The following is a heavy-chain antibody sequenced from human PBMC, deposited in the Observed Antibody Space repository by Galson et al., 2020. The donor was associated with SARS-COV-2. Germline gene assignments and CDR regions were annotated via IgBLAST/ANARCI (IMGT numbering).Heavy chain of an antibody. CDR1: GFTFSSYG. CDR2: IWYDGSNK. V-gene: IGHV3-33*01. J-gene: IGHJ2*01. CDR3: ARDWGRDYDSSGYYLSWYFDL. D-gene: IGHD3-22*01. Sequence: GGSLRLSCAASGFTFSSYGMQWVRQAPGKGLEWVAVIWYDGSNKYYADSVKGRFTISRDNSKNTLYLQMNSLRAEDTAVYYCARDWGRDYDSSGYYLSWYFDLWGRGTLVTVSS.